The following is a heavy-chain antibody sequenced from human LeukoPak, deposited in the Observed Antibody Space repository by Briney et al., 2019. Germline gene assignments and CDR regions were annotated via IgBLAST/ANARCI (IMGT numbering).Heavy chain of an antibody. CDR1: GYIFTSYW. CDR3: ARPGYCSSTSCFDLFFDY. J-gene: IGHJ4*02. Sequence: GESLKISCRGSGYIFTSYWIGWVRQMPGKGLEWMGVIYPGDSATRYSPSFQGQVTISADKSISTAYLQWSSLKASDTAMYYCARPGYCSSTSCFDLFFDYWGQGTLVTVSS. V-gene: IGHV5-51*01. CDR2: IYPGDSAT. D-gene: IGHD2-2*01.